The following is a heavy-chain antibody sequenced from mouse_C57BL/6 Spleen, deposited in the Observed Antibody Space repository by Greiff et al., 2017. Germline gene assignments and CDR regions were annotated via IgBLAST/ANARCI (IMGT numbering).Heavy chain of an antibody. J-gene: IGHJ4*01. D-gene: IGHD1-1*01. V-gene: IGHV2-2*01. Sequence: VMLVESGPGLVQPSHSLSITCTVSGFSLTSYGVHWVRQSPGKGLEWLGVIWSGGSTDYNAAFISRLSISKDNSKSQVFFKMNSLQADDTAIYYCARKTSYYYGSSSYYYAMDDWGQGTSVTVSS. CDR2: IWSGGST. CDR3: ARKTSYYYGSSSYYYAMDD. CDR1: GFSLTSYG.